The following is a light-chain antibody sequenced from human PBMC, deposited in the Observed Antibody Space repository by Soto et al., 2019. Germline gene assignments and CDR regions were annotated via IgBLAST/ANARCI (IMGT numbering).Light chain of an antibody. CDR3: QQSNSYSSFT. CDR1: QSISSW. V-gene: IGKV1-5*01. J-gene: IGKJ2*01. CDR2: DAS. Sequence: DIQMTQSPSTLSASVGDRVTITCRASQSISSWLAWYQQKPGKAPKVLIYDASSLESGVPSRFSGSGAGTEFTLTISSPQPDDFATYYCQQSNSYSSFTFGQGTKLEIK.